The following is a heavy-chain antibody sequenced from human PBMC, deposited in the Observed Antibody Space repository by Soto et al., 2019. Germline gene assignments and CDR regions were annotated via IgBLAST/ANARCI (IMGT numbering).Heavy chain of an antibody. J-gene: IGHJ4*02. D-gene: IGHD5-12*01. CDR1: GYTFTSYA. CDR3: ARDPLEMATTPYYFDY. Sequence: ASVKVSCKASGYTFTSYAMHWVRQAPGQSLEWMGWINAGNGNTKYSQKFQGRVTITRDTSASTAYMELSSLRSEDTAVYYCARDPLEMATTPYYFDYWGQGTLVTVSS. CDR2: INAGNGNT. V-gene: IGHV1-3*01.